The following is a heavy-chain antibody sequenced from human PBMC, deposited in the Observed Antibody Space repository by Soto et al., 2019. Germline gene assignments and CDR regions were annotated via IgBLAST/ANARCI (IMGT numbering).Heavy chain of an antibody. Sequence: SVKVSCKASGGTFSSYAISWVRQAPGQGLEWMGGIIPIFGTANYAQKFQGRVTITADESTSTAYMELSSLRSEDTAVYYCARNGYDFWSGSGSYYFDYWGQGTXVTVSS. CDR3: ARNGYDFWSGSGSYYFDY. V-gene: IGHV1-69*13. D-gene: IGHD3-3*01. CDR2: IIPIFGTA. J-gene: IGHJ4*02. CDR1: GGTFSSYA.